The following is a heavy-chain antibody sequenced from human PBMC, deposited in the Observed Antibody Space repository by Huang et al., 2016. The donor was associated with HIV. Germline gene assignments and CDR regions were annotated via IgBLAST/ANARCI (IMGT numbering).Heavy chain of an antibody. V-gene: IGHV5-51*01. Sequence: EVQLVQSGAVVKKPGESLKISCKGSGYTFNGYWVGWVRQMPGKGLEWMGIIKQGDSDTTYSPSFQGQVTISAAKSISTAYLQWSGLKASDTAMYYCARQGVGDFVVEPTGLGAFDIWGQGTMVTVSS. J-gene: IGHJ3*02. CDR1: GYTFNGYW. D-gene: IGHD2-2*01. CDR3: ARQGVGDFVVEPTGLGAFDI. CDR2: IKQGDSDT.